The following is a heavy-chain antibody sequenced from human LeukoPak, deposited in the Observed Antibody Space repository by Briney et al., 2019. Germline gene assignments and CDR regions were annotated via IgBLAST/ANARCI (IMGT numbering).Heavy chain of an antibody. D-gene: IGHD4-23*01. V-gene: IGHV3-53*01. CDR1: GFTVSGNY. J-gene: IGHJ4*02. Sequence: GGSLRLSCAVSGFTVSGNYMGWVRQAPGKGLEWVSLIYSGGTTYYADSVKGRFTISRDNSKNTLYLQMNSLRAEYTAVYYCARRAGGYSHPYDYWGQGILVTVSS. CDR2: IYSGGTT. CDR3: ARRAGGYSHPYDY.